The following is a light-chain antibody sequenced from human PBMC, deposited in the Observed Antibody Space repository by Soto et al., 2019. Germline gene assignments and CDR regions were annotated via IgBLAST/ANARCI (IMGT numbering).Light chain of an antibody. CDR2: DVS. Sequence: EIVLTQSPATLSLSLGKTCRASRSISSYLAWYPQTPGQAPRLLICDVSHRATGIPEMFSCTKAGTACTRPIRRLEPEDAEVDSCPQYGSSTITFGQGTRLEIK. CDR3: PQYGSSTIT. V-gene: IGKV3-11*01. J-gene: IGKJ5*01. CDR1: RSISSY.